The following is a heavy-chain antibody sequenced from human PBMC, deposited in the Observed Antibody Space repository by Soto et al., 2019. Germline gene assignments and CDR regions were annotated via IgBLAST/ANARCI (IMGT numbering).Heavy chain of an antibody. CDR3: ARGRYYYDSSGYYPTNRFDP. D-gene: IGHD3-22*01. CDR1: GGSVGSGSYY. CDR2: IYYSGST. V-gene: IGHV4-61*01. J-gene: IGHJ5*02. Sequence: SETLSLTCTVSGGSVGSGSYYWSWIRQPPGKGLEWIGYIYYSGSTNYNPSLKSRVTISVDTSKNQFSLKLSSVTAADTAVYYCARGRYYYDSSGYYPTNRFDPWGQGTLVTVSS.